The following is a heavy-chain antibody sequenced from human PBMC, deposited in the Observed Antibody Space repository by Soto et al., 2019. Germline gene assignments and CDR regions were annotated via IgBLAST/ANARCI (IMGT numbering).Heavy chain of an antibody. CDR3: ARQAID. J-gene: IGHJ4*02. Sequence: QVQLQESGPGLVKPSETLSLTCTVSGGSISDYYWSWFRQAPGKGLDWIGYVYYSGSTNYNTSLQSRVTISVDTSKNQFSLKLSSVTAADTAVYYCARQAIDWRQGTLVTVSS. V-gene: IGHV4-59*08. CDR2: VYYSGST. CDR1: GGSISDYY.